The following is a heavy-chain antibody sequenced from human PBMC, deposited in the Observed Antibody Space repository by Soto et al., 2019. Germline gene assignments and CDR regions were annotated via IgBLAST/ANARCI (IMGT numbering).Heavy chain of an antibody. CDR2: ISAYNGNT. CDR3: ARVETYATYDYDSSGYYPFVY. CDR1: GYTFTSYG. J-gene: IGHJ4*02. Sequence: ASVKVSCKASGYTFTSYGISWVRQAPGQGLEWMGWISAYNGNTNYAQKLQGRVTMTTDTSTSTAYMELRSLRSDDTAVYYCARVETYATYDYDSSGYYPFVYWGQGTLVNVSS. D-gene: IGHD3-22*01. V-gene: IGHV1-18*01.